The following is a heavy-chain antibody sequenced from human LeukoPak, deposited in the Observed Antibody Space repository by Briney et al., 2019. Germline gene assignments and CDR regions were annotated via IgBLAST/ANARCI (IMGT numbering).Heavy chain of an antibody. D-gene: IGHD6-19*01. CDR1: GFTFSSYG. CDR2: IRYDGSNK. V-gene: IGHV3-30*02. J-gene: IGHJ4*02. Sequence: GGSLRLSCAASGFTFSSYGMHWVRQAPGKGLEWVAFIRYDGSNKYYADSVKGRFTISRDNSKNTLYLQMNSLRAEDTAVYYCAKDLIAVAGPTGDYWDQGTLVTVSS. CDR3: AKDLIAVAGPTGDY.